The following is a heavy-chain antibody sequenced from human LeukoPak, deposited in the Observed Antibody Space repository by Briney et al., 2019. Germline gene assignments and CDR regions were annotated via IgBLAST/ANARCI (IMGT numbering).Heavy chain of an antibody. Sequence: GGSLRLSRAASGFTFSSYSMNWVRQAPGKGLEWVSSISSSSSYIYYADSVKGRFTISRDNAKNSLYLQMNSLRAEDTAVYYCARFSNLYYYYGMDVWGQGTTVTVSS. D-gene: IGHD4-11*01. J-gene: IGHJ6*02. CDR1: GFTFSSYS. V-gene: IGHV3-21*01. CDR3: ARFSNLYYYYGMDV. CDR2: ISSSSSYI.